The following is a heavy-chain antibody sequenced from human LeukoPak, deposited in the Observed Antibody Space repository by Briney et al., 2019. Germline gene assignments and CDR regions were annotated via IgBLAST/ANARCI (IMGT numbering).Heavy chain of an antibody. CDR3: ASVRDILTGYYNYMDV. Sequence: ASVKVSCKASGYTFSSYGISWVRQAPGQGLEWMGWISADNGNTNYALKLQGRGTMTTDTATSTAYMELRSLRSDETAVYYCASVRDILTGYYNYMDVWGKGTTVTVSS. CDR2: ISADNGNT. CDR1: GYTFSSYG. V-gene: IGHV1-18*01. J-gene: IGHJ6*03. D-gene: IGHD3-9*01.